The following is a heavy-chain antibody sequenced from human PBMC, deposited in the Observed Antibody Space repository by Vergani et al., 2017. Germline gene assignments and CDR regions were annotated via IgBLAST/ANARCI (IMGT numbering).Heavy chain of an antibody. CDR2: INPNSGGT. J-gene: IGHJ4*02. CDR3: ARGQWLPTLSFDY. D-gene: IGHD6-19*01. CDR1: RGTFSSYA. V-gene: IGHV1-2*02. Sequence: QVQLVQSGAEVKKPGSSVKVSCKASRGTFSSYAISWVRQAPGQGLEWMGWINPNSGGTNYAQKFQGRVTMTRDTSISTAYMELSRLRSDDTAVYYCARGQWLPTLSFDYWGQGTLVTVSS.